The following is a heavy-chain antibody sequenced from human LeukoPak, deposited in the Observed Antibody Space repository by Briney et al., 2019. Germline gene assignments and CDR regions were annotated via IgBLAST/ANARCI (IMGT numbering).Heavy chain of an antibody. CDR3: ARDQDGVGATIDL. CDR2: INNDGSST. CDR1: GFTFSPYW. D-gene: IGHD1-26*01. V-gene: IGHV3-74*01. J-gene: IGHJ5*02. Sequence: GGSLRLSCAASGFTFSPYWMHWVRHAPGKGPAWVSRINNDGSSTWYAESVKGRFTISRDNARNTLSLQMHSLRAEDTALYYCARDQDGVGATIDLWGQGTLVTVSS.